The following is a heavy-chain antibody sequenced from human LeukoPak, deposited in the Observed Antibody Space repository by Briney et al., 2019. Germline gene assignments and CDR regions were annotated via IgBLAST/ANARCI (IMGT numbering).Heavy chain of an antibody. Sequence: GGSLRLSCAASGFTFSSYAMSWVRQAPGKGLEWVSAISGSGGSTYYADSVKGRFTISRDNSKNTLYLQMSSLRAEDTAVYYCAGGPPNSGSYHTDWGQGTLVTVSS. CDR1: GFTFSSYA. D-gene: IGHD1-26*01. CDR2: ISGSGGST. CDR3: AGGPPNSGSYHTD. V-gene: IGHV3-23*01. J-gene: IGHJ4*02.